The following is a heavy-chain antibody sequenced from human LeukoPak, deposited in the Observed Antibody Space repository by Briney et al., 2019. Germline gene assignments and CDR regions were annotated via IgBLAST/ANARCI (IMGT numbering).Heavy chain of an antibody. CDR3: AKDDYYDSSGLDV. CDR1: GFTFDDYA. V-gene: IGHV3-9*01. D-gene: IGHD3-22*01. CDR2: ISWNSGSI. J-gene: IGHJ6*02. Sequence: GGSLRLYCAASGFTFDDYAMHWVRQAPGKGLERVSGISWNSGSIGYADSVKGRFTISRDNAKNSLYLQMNSLRAEDTALYYCAKDDYYDSSGLDVWGQGTTVTVSS.